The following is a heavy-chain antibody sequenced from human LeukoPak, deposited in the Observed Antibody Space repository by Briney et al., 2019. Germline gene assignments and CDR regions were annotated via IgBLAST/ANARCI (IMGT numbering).Heavy chain of an antibody. D-gene: IGHD6-19*01. Sequence: SETLSLTCAVYGGSFSGYYWSWIRQPPGKGLEWIGEINHSGSTNYNPSLKSRVTISVDTSKNQFSLKLSSVTAADTAVYYCARGLYSSGWYFDYWGQGTLVTVSS. V-gene: IGHV4-34*01. CDR2: INHSGST. J-gene: IGHJ4*02. CDR3: ARGLYSSGWYFDY. CDR1: GGSFSGYY.